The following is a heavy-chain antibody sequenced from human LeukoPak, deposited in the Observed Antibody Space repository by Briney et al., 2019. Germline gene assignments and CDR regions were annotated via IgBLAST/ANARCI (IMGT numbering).Heavy chain of an antibody. CDR3: AKALVVVAAWGGAFDI. CDR1: GFTFDDYA. D-gene: IGHD2-15*01. Sequence: PGRSLRLSCAASGFTFDDYAMHWVRQAPGKGLEWVSGISWNSGSIGYADSVKGRFTISRDNAKNSLYLQMNSLSAEDTALYYCAKALVVVAAWGGAFDIWGQGTMVTVSS. J-gene: IGHJ3*02. CDR2: ISWNSGSI. V-gene: IGHV3-9*01.